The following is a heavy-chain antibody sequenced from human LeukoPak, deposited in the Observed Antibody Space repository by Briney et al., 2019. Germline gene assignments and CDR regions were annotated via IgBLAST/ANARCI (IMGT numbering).Heavy chain of an antibody. CDR1: GITLSNYG. CDR3: AKRGVVIRVILVGFHKEAYYFDS. J-gene: IGHJ4*02. V-gene: IGHV3-23*01. D-gene: IGHD3-22*01. Sequence: PGGSLRLSWAVSGITLSNYGMSWVRQAPGKGLEGVAGISDGGGRTKYADSGKGRFTISRDNPKNTLYMQINSLRAEDTAVYFCAKRGVVIRVILVGFHKEAYYFDSWGQGALVTVSS. CDR2: ISDGGGRT.